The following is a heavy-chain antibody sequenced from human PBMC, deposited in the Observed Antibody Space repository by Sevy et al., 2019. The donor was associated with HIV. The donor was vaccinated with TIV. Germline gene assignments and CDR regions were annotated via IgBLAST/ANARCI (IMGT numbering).Heavy chain of an antibody. V-gene: IGHV3-48*03. D-gene: IGHD3-3*01. CDR1: GFTFSRYE. CDR2: ISSSGSTI. Sequence: GGSLRLSCAASGFTFSRYEMNWVRQAPGKGLEWVSYISSSGSTIYYTDSVNGRFTISRDNAKNSLYLQMNSLRAEDTAVYYCARSYLTYDFWGFDYWGQGTLVTVSS. J-gene: IGHJ4*02. CDR3: ARSYLTYDFWGFDY.